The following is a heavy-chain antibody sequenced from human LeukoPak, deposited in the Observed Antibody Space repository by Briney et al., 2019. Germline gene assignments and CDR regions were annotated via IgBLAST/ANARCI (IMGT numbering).Heavy chain of an antibody. CDR3: AKGGYFDWLLLDY. CDR1: GFTFSSYS. V-gene: IGHV3-21*04. D-gene: IGHD3-9*01. J-gene: IGHJ4*02. Sequence: GGSLGLSCAASGFTFSSYSMNWVRQTPGKGLEWVSSISSSSSYIFYADSVKGRFTISRDNSKNTLYLQMNSLRAEDTAVYYCAKGGYFDWLLLDYWGQGTLVTVSS. CDR2: ISSSSSYI.